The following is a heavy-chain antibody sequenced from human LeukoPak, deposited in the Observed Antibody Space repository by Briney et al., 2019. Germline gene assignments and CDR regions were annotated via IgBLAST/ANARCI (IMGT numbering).Heavy chain of an antibody. D-gene: IGHD3-3*01. J-gene: IGHJ4*02. CDR2: ISYDGTNK. CDR1: GCTFSSYG. V-gene: IGHV3-30*18. Sequence: GGSLRLACAVSGCTFSSYGMHWVRQAPGKGLEWMAVISYDGTNKYYADSVKGRFTISRDNSKNTLYLQMNSLRAEDTAVYYCAKDLNYDFWSGLGHGGQGTLVTVSS. CDR3: AKDLNYDFWSGLGH.